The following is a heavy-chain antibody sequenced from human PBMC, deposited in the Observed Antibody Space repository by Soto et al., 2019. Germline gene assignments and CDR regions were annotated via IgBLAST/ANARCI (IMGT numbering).Heavy chain of an antibody. J-gene: IGHJ3*02. D-gene: IGHD5-12*01. V-gene: IGHV3-15*01. CDR3: TSPELRFSAFDI. CDR2: IKSKTDGGTT. CDR1: GFTFSNAW. Sequence: EVQLVESGGGLVKPGGSLRLSCAASGFTFSNAWMSWVRQAPGKGLEWVGRIKSKTDGGTTDYAAPVKGRFTISRDDSKNTLYLQMNSLKTEDTAVYFCTSPELRFSAFDIWGQGTMVTVSS.